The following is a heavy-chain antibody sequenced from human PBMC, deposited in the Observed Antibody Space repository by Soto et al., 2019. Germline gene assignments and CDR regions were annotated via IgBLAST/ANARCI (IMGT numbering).Heavy chain of an antibody. CDR1: GGSISGSYYY. J-gene: IGHJ2*01. CDR3: ARQNVLSKNWYFDL. D-gene: IGHD3-10*02. CDR2: IFYTGTT. V-gene: IGHV4-39*01. Sequence: PSETLSLTCTVSGGSISGSYYYWGWIRQPPGKGLEWIGSIFYTGTTYDSPSLKSRVTMSVDTSKNQFSLRLNSVTAADTAVYYCARQNVLSKNWYFDLWGRGTLVTVSS.